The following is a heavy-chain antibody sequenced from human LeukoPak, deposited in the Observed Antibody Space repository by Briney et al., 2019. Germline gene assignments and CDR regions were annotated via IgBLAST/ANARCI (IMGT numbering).Heavy chain of an antibody. Sequence: ASVKLSCKASGYTFTSYYMNWVRQAPGQGLEWMGWINPSSGGTNYAQTFQGRVTMTRDTSISTAYVELRRLRCDDTAVYYCARDYCSGGGCYLGAFDIWGQGTMVTVSS. V-gene: IGHV1-2*02. D-gene: IGHD2-15*01. CDR2: INPSSGGT. CDR3: ARDYCSGGGCYLGAFDI. CDR1: GYTFTSYY. J-gene: IGHJ3*02.